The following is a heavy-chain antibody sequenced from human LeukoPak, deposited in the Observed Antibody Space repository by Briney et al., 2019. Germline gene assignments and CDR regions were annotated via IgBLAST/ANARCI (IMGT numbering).Heavy chain of an antibody. CDR3: ALAPNSNWFDF. D-gene: IGHD2-8*01. V-gene: IGHV4-59*03. J-gene: IGHJ5*01. Sequence: SETLSFTCTVSGDSTSNFYWNWIRQSPGKGLEWIGNIHYSGSSVYNPSLKSRGTISIDTSRRQFFLKLNSVTAADTAVYFCALAPNSNWFDFWGPGILVTVSS. CDR2: IHYSGSS. CDR1: GDSTSNFY.